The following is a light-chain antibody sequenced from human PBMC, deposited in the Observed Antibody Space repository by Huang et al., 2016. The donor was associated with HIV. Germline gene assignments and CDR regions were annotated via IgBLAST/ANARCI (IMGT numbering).Light chain of an antibody. J-gene: IGKJ3*01. V-gene: IGKV3-15*01. CDR2: GAS. CDR3: QRYDNWPKFT. CDR1: QSVTSN. Sequence: EIVMTQSPTTLSLSPGERATLSCRASQSVTSNLAWYQQKPGQAPRLLIYGASTRATGIPARFSGSGSGTEFTLTISSLQSEDFAVYYCQRYDNWPKFTFGPGTKVDIK.